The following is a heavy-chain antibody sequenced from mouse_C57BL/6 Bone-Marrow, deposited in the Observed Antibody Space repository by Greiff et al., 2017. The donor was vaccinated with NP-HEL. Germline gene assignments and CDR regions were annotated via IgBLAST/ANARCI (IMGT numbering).Heavy chain of an antibody. V-gene: IGHV1-26*01. CDR3: AREVHYYGSSYAMDY. Sequence: EVQLQQSRPELVKPGASVKISCKASGYTFTDYYMNWVKQSHGKSLEWIGDINPNNGGTSYNQKFKGKATLTVDKSSSTAYMELRSLTSEDSAVYYCAREVHYYGSSYAMDYWGQGTSVTVSS. CDR1: GYTFTDYY. D-gene: IGHD1-1*01. J-gene: IGHJ4*01. CDR2: INPNNGGT.